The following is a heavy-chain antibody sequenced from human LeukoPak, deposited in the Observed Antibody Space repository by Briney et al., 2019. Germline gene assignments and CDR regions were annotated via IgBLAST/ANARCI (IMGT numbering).Heavy chain of an antibody. CDR3: ATDPSSGWSYDAFDI. Sequence: ASVKFSCKASGYTFTSYYMHCVRQAPGQGLEWMGIINPSGGSTIYAQKFQGRVTMTEDTSTDTAYMELSSLTSEDTAVYYCATDPSSGWSYDAFDIWGQGTMVTVSS. D-gene: IGHD6-19*01. V-gene: IGHV1-46*01. CDR2: INPSGGST. J-gene: IGHJ3*02. CDR1: GYTFTSYY.